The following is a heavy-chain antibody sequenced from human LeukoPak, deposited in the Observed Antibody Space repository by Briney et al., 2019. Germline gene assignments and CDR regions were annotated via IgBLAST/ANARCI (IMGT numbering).Heavy chain of an antibody. J-gene: IGHJ5*02. V-gene: IGHV1-46*01. Sequence: ASVKVSCKASGYTFTSYYMHWVRQAPGQGLEWMGIINPSGGSTSYAQKFQGRVTMTRDMSTSTAYMDLDRLRSDDTAVYYCARLGENGLLTGYFYPWGQGTMVTVSS. CDR3: ARLGENGLLTGYFYP. D-gene: IGHD3-9*01. CDR1: GYTFTSYY. CDR2: INPSGGST.